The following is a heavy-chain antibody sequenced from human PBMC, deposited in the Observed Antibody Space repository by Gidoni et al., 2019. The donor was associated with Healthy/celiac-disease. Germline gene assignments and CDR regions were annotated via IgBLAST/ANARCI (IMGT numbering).Heavy chain of an antibody. V-gene: IGHV4-4*02. CDR3: ARGEDYGSRSSLPHFDY. D-gene: IGHD3-10*01. CDR2: IYRSGST. J-gene: IGHJ4*02. CDR1: GGSMSTTNW. Sequence: QVQLQESGPGLVKPSGTRSLTCTVSGGSMSTTNWWNWVRQPPGKGLEWSGAIYRSGSTNYTPSLKIRVTISIDKSTIQFSLKLSSVTAADTAVYYCARGEDYGSRSSLPHFDYWGQGTLVTVSS.